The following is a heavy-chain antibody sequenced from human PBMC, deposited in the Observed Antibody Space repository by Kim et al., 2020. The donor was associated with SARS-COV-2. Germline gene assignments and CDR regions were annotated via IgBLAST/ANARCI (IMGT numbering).Heavy chain of an antibody. D-gene: IGHD3-10*01. Sequence: TYSSPSLKRRVTISVDTSKNQFSLKLSSVTAADTAVYYCARDPNYYGSGDWGQGTLVTVSS. J-gene: IGHJ4*02. V-gene: IGHV4-31*02. CDR2: T. CDR3: ARDPNYYGSGD.